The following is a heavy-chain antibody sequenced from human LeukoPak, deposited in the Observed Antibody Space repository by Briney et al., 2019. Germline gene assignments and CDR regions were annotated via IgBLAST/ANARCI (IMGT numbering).Heavy chain of an antibody. CDR2: IWYDGSNK. CDR1: GFTFSTYS. J-gene: IGHJ4*02. D-gene: IGHD6-13*01. V-gene: IGHV3-33*08. CDR3: ARVAAAALDY. Sequence: PGGSLRLSCAASGFTFSTYSMNWVRQAPGKGLEWVAVIWYDGSNKYYADSMKGRFTISRDNSKNTLYLQMNSLRAEDTAVYYCARVAAAALDYWGQGTLVTVSS.